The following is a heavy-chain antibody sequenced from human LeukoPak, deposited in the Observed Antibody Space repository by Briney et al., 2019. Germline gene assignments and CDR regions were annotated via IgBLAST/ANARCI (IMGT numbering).Heavy chain of an antibody. CDR1: GFTFSSYG. CDR3: AKGGPGIQLFFDY. D-gene: IGHD5-18*01. Sequence: GGSLRLSCAASGFTFSSYGMHWVRQARGRGMGWVEVMWFDGSNKYYADSVKGRFTISRDNSKNTLYLQMNSLRAEDTAVYYCAKGGPGIQLFFDYWGQGTLVTVSS. J-gene: IGHJ4*02. V-gene: IGHV3-33*06. CDR2: MWFDGSNK.